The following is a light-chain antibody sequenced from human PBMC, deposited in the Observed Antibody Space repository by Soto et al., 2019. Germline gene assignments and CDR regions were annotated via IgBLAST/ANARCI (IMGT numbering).Light chain of an antibody. V-gene: IGLV2-14*01. Sequence: QSALTQPASVSGSPGQSITISCTGTSSDVGGYNYVSWYQQHPGKAPKLMIYEVSNRPSGVSNRFSGSKSGNTASLTISGLQAEDEGDYHYSSYTSSTTLVFGGGTKVTVL. J-gene: IGLJ2*01. CDR2: EVS. CDR3: SSYTSSTTLV. CDR1: SSDVGGYNY.